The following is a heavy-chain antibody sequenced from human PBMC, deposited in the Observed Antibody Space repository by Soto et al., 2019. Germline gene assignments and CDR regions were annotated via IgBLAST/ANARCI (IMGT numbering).Heavy chain of an antibody. CDR3: ARDVSTVTEEYFQH. Sequence: ASVKVSCKASGYTFTSHGISWVRQAPGQGLEWMGWISAYNGNTNYAQKLQGRVTMTTDTSTSTAYMELRSLRSDDTAVYYCARDVSTVTEEYFQHWGQGTLVTVSS. V-gene: IGHV1-18*01. CDR2: ISAYNGNT. D-gene: IGHD4-17*01. J-gene: IGHJ1*01. CDR1: GYTFTSHG.